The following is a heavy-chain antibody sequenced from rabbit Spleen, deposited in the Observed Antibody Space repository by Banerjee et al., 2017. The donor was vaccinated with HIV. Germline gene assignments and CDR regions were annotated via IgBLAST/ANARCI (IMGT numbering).Heavy chain of an antibody. D-gene: IGHD6-1*01. CDR1: GFYFSNYG. CDR3: FRYPNGDADYGPYYVNL. CDR2: IEPIFVNT. Sequence: QELLVDSGGGLVPPAGSLTISCTASGFYFSNYGMSWVRQAPGKGLEWIGYIEPIFVNTYDTNCVKGRSTSPSPIAQTTLYLQLIRLTAAATATYVCFRYPNGDADYGPYYVNLWGPGTLVTVS. V-gene: IGHV1S47*01. J-gene: IGHJ4*01.